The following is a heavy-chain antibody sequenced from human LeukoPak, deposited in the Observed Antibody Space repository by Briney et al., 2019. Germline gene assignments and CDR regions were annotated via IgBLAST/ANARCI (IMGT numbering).Heavy chain of an antibody. V-gene: IGHV3-7*04. CDR2: IKQDGSEK. D-gene: IGHD6-13*01. CDR3: ARGPVSSGWYGNY. Sequence: GGSLRLSCAASGFTFSNYWMSWVRQAPGKGLEWVANIKQDGSEKYFVGSVMGRFTISRDNANNSLYLEMHSLTAEDTAVYYCARGPVSSGWYGNYWGQGTLVTVSS. CDR1: GFTFSNYW. J-gene: IGHJ4*02.